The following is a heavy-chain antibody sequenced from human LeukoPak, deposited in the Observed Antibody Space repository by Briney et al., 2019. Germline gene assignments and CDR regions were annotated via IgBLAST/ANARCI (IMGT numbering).Heavy chain of an antibody. V-gene: IGHV3-23*01. CDR2: ISGSGGST. Sequence: PGGSLRLSCAASGFTFSSYAMSWVRQAPGKGLEWVSAISGSGGSTYYADSVKGRFTISRDNSKNTLYLQMNSLRAEDAAVYYCAKDEGLTYGFLDYWGQGTLVTVSS. CDR3: AKDEGLTYGFLDY. J-gene: IGHJ4*02. CDR1: GFTFSSYA. D-gene: IGHD3-16*01.